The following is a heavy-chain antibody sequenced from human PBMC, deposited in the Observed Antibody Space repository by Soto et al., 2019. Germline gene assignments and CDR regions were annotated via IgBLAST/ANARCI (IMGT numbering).Heavy chain of an antibody. J-gene: IGHJ4*02. Sequence: EVQLVESGGGLVKPGGSLRLSCAASGFTFSTYSMNWVRQAPGKGLEWVSSISSSGGSVSYAESVKGRFTISRDNAKNSLYLQMDSLRAEDTGVYYCGRGRSINTNMDYWGQGTMFTVSS. CDR1: GFTFSTYS. CDR2: ISSSGGSV. CDR3: GRGRSINTNMDY. V-gene: IGHV3-21*01. D-gene: IGHD2-2*01.